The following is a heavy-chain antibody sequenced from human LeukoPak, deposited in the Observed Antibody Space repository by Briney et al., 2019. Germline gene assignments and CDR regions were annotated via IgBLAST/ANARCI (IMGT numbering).Heavy chain of an antibody. V-gene: IGHV3-15*01. CDR3: TAGGDGTYSSDY. Sequence: PGGSLRPSCSASGFTFSDAWMSWVRQAPGKGLEWVGRSKSRAGGGTTDVAAPGQGRFTISRDDSKNTLSLQMNSLEIEDTAVYYCTAGGDGTYSSDYWGQGTLVTVS. J-gene: IGHJ4*02. D-gene: IGHD1-26*01. CDR1: GFTFSDAW. CDR2: SKSRAGGGTT.